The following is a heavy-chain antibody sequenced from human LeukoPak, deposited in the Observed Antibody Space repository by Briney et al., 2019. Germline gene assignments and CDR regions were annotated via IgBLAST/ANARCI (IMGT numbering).Heavy chain of an antibody. CDR1: GGTFSSYA. CDR2: IIPLFGTA. D-gene: IGHD3-3*01. CDR3: ARGPIYQHLHTTYHY. Sequence: GASVKLSCKPSGGTFSSYAISWVRQATGQRLDWLGGIIPLFGTANSAQKFQGRVTVTADESPTTAYMELSSLRSDDTAAYYCARGPIYQHLHTTYHYWGQGTLVTVSS. V-gene: IGHV1-69*01. J-gene: IGHJ4*02.